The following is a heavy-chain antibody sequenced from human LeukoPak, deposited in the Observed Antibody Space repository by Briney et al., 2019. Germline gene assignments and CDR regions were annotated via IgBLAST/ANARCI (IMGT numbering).Heavy chain of an antibody. V-gene: IGHV3-66*02. J-gene: IGHJ4*02. D-gene: IGHD1-7*01. CDR3: ARDRQYNWNYGSY. CDR1: GFTVSSNY. Sequence: GGSLRLSCAASGFTVSSNYMSWVRQAPGKGLEWVSVIYSGGSTYYADSVMGRFTISRDNSKNTLYLQMNSLRAEDTAVYYCARDRQYNWNYGSYWGQGTLVTVSS. CDR2: IYSGGST.